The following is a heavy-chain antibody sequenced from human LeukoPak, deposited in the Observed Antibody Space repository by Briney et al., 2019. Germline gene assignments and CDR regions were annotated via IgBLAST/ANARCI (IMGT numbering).Heavy chain of an antibody. J-gene: IGHJ6*02. CDR1: GLRFSDQY. V-gene: IGHV3-11*01. CDR2: ISGSGANR. CDR3: ATLHFYAMGV. Sequence: GSLRLSCAASGLRFSDQYMIWIRQTPGKGLEWVSFISGSGANRFYADSMKGRFTISKDNTKNSLYLQMNSLRAKDTAIYYCATLHFYAMGVWGQGTTVTVSS.